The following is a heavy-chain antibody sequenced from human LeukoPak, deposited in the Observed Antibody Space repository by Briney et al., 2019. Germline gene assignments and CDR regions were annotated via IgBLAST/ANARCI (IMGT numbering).Heavy chain of an antibody. V-gene: IGHV3-15*01. CDR1: GFTFSSYW. D-gene: IGHD6-19*01. CDR3: TTEGLRQWLVPGFDY. CDR2: IKSKTDGGTT. Sequence: GGSLRLSCAASGFTFSSYWMSWVRQAPGKGLEWVGRIKSKTDGGTTDYAAPVKGRFTISRDDSKNTLYLQMNSLKTEDTAVYYCTTEGLRQWLVPGFDYWGQGTLVTVSS. J-gene: IGHJ4*02.